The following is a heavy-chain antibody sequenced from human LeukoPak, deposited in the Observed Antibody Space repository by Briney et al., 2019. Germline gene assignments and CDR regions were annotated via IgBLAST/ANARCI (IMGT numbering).Heavy chain of an antibody. Sequence: SETLSLTCAVYGGSFSGYYWSWIRQPPGKGLEWIGEINHSGSTNYNPSLKSRVTISVDTSKNQFSLKLSSVTAADTAVYYCARGWVQLERHDAFDIWGQGTMVTVSS. CDR3: ARGWVQLERHDAFDI. J-gene: IGHJ3*02. CDR1: GGSFSGYY. V-gene: IGHV4-34*01. CDR2: INHSGST. D-gene: IGHD1-1*01.